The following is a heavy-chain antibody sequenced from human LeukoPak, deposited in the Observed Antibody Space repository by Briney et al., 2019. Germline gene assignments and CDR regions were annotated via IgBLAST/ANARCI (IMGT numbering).Heavy chain of an antibody. D-gene: IGHD3-3*01. V-gene: IGHV3-23*01. Sequence: GGSLRLSCAASGFTFSSYATSWVRQAPGKGLEWVSTISGSGGSTYYADSVKGRFTISRDNSKNTLYLLMNSLRAEDTAVYYCARPDPPLILEWPAPYFDYWGQGTLVTVSS. J-gene: IGHJ4*02. CDR1: GFTFSSYA. CDR2: ISGSGGST. CDR3: ARPDPPLILEWPAPYFDY.